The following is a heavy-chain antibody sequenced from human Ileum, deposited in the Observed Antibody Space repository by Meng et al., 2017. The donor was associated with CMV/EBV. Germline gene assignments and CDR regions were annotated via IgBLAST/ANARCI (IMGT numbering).Heavy chain of an antibody. CDR1: FTFSNAW. CDR3: TTFSYDSSGYYVAY. Sequence: FTFSNAWMSWARQAPGKGLEWVGRIKSKTDGGTSDYAAPVKGRFTISRDDSKKTLYLQINSLKTEDTAVYYCTTFSYDSSGYYVAYWGQGTLVTVSS. D-gene: IGHD3-22*01. J-gene: IGHJ4*02. V-gene: IGHV3-15*01. CDR2: IKSKTDGGTS.